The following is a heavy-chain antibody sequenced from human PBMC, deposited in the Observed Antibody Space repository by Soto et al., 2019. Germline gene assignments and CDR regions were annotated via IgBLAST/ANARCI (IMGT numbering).Heavy chain of an antibody. CDR3: ARLPSRHLVDY. CDR1: GSSINSSGYY. D-gene: IGHD3-3*02. V-gene: IGHV4-39*01. CDR2: MFYGVST. J-gene: IGHJ4*02. Sequence: TSETLSLTCTVSGSSINSSGYYWCWIRQPPGKGLEWIGSMFYGVSTYYNPSLKSRVTVSVDTSKNQFSLNLRSVTAADTAVYYCARLPSRHLVDYWGQGTLVTVSS.